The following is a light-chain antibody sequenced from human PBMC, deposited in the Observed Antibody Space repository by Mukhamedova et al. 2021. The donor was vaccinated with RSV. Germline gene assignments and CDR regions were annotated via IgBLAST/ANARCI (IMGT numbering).Light chain of an antibody. J-gene: IGKJ2*03. CDR1: QSVLYSSNNKNY. CDR2: WAS. V-gene: IGKV4-1*01. CDR3: QQYYSTPYS. Sequence: NCKSSQSVLYSSNNKNYLAWYQQKPGQPPKLLIYWASTRESGVPDRFSGSGSGTDFTLTISSLQAEDVAVYYCQQYYSTPYSFG.